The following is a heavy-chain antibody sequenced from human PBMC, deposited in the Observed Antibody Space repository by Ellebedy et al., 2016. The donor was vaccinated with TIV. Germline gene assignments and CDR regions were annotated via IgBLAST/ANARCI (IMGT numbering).Heavy chain of an antibody. Sequence: GESLKISCKASGYSFTSNWIGWVRQMPGKGLEWMGIIYPGNSDTRYSPSFQGKVTISADKSIGTAYLQWRSLKASDTAMYYCARGPLTGNPVDYWGQGTLVTVSS. J-gene: IGHJ4*02. CDR3: ARGPLTGNPVDY. CDR2: IYPGNSDT. D-gene: IGHD3-9*01. V-gene: IGHV5-51*01. CDR1: GYSFTSNW.